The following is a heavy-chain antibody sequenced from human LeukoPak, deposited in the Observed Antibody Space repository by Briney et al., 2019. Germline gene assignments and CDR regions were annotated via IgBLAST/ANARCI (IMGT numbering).Heavy chain of an antibody. CDR1: GYTFTCYY. V-gene: IGHV1-2*02. Sequence: ASVQVSCKASGYTFTCYYMHWVRQAPGQGLEGMGWINPNSGGTNYAQKCQGRVTMTRDTSTSTAYMELSRLRSDDTAVYYCARDHDDFWSGYYYGMDVWGQGTTVTVSS. CDR2: INPNSGGT. J-gene: IGHJ6*02. CDR3: ARDHDDFWSGYYYGMDV. D-gene: IGHD3-3*01.